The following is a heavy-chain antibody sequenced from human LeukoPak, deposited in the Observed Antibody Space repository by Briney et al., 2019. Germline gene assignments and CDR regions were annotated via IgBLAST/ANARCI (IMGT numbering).Heavy chain of an antibody. Sequence: GRSLRLSCAASGFTFSSYGMHWVRQAPGKGLEWVAVISYDGSNKYYADSVKGRFTISRDNSKNTLYLQMNSLRAEDTAVYYCARWDGYNYFDYWGQGTLVTVSS. CDR1: GFTFSSYG. CDR3: ARWDGYNYFDY. CDR2: ISYDGSNK. V-gene: IGHV3-30*03. D-gene: IGHD5-24*01. J-gene: IGHJ4*02.